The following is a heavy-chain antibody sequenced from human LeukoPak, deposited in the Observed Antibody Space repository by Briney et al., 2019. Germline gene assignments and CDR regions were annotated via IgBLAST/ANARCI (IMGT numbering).Heavy chain of an antibody. CDR2: IVADGSST. CDR1: GFTFSDYW. CDR3: ARDQEGQQHPRYSSGWWSDY. Sequence: GGSLRLSCAASGFTFSDYWMHWVRQVPGKGLVWVSRIVADGSSTTYADSVKGRFTISRDNARNTLYLQMNSLRAEDTAVYYCARDQEGQQHPRYSSGWWSDYWGQGTLVTVSS. V-gene: IGHV3-74*01. J-gene: IGHJ4*02. D-gene: IGHD6-19*01.